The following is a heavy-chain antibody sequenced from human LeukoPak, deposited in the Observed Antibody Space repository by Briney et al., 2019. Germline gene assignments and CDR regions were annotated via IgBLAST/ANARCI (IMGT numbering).Heavy chain of an antibody. J-gene: IGHJ6*03. Sequence: ASVKVSCKASGYTFTSYDINWVRQATGQGREWMGWMNPNSGNTGYAQKFQGRVTMTRNTSISTAYMELSSLRSEDTAVYYCARATNEYYYYYYMDVWGKGTTVTVSS. CDR1: GYTFTSYD. CDR2: MNPNSGNT. V-gene: IGHV1-8*01. CDR3: ARATNEYYYYYYMDV.